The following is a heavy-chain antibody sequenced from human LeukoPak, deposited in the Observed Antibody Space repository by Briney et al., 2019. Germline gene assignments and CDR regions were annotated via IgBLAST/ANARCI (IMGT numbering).Heavy chain of an antibody. J-gene: IGHJ6*02. D-gene: IGHD1-14*01. Sequence: GGSLRLSCAASGFTFSSYAMSWVRQAPGKGLEWVSAISGSGGSTYYADSVKGRFTISRDNSKDTLYLQMNSLRAEDTVVYYCAKGAQADRYYYYYYGMDVWGQGTTVTVSS. V-gene: IGHV3-23*01. CDR1: GFTFSSYA. CDR2: ISGSGGST. CDR3: AKGAQADRYYYYYYGMDV.